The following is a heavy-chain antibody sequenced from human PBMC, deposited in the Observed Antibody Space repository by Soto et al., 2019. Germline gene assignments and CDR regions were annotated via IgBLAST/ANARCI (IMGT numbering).Heavy chain of an antibody. Sequence: ASVKVSCKASGYTFTNNAIHWVRQAPGQRLEWLGWLNAGNSNREYSQKFQGRIIMTKDTSASTAYMELSSLISEDTAVYYCARGYDFVRGSYRSDAFDIWG. V-gene: IGHV1-3*01. CDR3: ARGYDFVRGSYRSDAFDI. J-gene: IGHJ3*02. CDR2: LNAGNSNR. D-gene: IGHD3-16*02. CDR1: GYTFTNNA.